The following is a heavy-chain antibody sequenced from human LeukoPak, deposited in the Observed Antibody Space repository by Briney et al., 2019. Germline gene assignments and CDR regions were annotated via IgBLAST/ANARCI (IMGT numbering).Heavy chain of an antibody. CDR2: IYSGGST. CDR1: GFTVSSNY. J-gene: IGHJ4*02. V-gene: IGHV3-66*01. Sequence: GGSLRLSCAASGFTVSSNYMSWVRQAPGKGLEWVSVIYSGGSTYYADSVKGRFTISRDNSKNTLYLQMGSLRAEDMAVYYCARDEGDYVLDYWGQGSLVTVSS. CDR3: ARDEGDYVLDY. D-gene: IGHD4-17*01.